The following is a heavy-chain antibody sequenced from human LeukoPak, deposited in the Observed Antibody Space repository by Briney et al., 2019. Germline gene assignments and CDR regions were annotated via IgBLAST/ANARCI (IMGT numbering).Heavy chain of an antibody. J-gene: IGHJ6*02. CDR3: ARGGGGSYFYYYYYYGMDV. V-gene: IGHV7-4-1*01. D-gene: IGHD1-26*01. CDR1: GYTFTSYA. CDR2: INTNTGNP. Sequence: ASVKVSCKASGYTFTSYAMNWVRQAPGQGLEWMGWINTNTGNPTYAQGFTGRFVFSLDTSVSTAYLQICSLKAEDTAVYYCARGGGGSYFYYYYYYGMDVWGQGTTVTVSS.